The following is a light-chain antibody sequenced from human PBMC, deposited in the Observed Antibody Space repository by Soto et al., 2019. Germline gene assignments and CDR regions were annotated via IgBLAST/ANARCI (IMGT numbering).Light chain of an antibody. CDR1: QSVSSN. J-gene: IGKJ1*01. CDR3: QQYNNWPRT. CDR2: GAS. Sequence: VVLTQSPATLSLSPGERGTLSCGASQSVSSNLAWYQQKPGQAPRLLIYGASTRATGIPARFSGSGSGTEFTLTISSLQSEDFAVYYCQQYNNWPRTFGQGTKVDIK. V-gene: IGKV3-15*01.